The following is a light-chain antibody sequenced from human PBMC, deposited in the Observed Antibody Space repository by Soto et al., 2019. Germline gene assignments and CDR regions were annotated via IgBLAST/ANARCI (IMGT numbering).Light chain of an antibody. Sequence: DIQMTQSPSTLPASVGDRVTITCRAGQSISNFLAWYQQKPGKAPNLLIYKASSLESGVPSRFSGSGSGTEFTLTISSLQPDDFATYYCQPYNSYSRTFGQGTKVDIK. V-gene: IGKV1-5*03. CDR2: KAS. CDR1: QSISNF. J-gene: IGKJ1*01. CDR3: QPYNSYSRT.